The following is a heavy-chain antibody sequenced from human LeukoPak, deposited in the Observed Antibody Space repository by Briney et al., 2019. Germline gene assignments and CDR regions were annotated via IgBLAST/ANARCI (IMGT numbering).Heavy chain of an antibody. CDR1: GFIVSSRY. CDR3: GRLAHNVWYAIDF. D-gene: IGHD2-2*01. Sequence: PGGSLRLSCAASGFIVSSRYMSWVRQAPGKGLEWLANILPDGSQKYYVDSVKGRFTISRDNPKNSLYLQINNLRAEDTAVCYCGRLAHNVWYAIDFWGQGTLVTVSS. CDR2: ILPDGSQK. J-gene: IGHJ4*02. V-gene: IGHV3-7*01.